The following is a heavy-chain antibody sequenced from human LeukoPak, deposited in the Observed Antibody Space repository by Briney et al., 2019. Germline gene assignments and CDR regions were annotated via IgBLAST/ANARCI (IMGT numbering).Heavy chain of an antibody. Sequence: GGSLRLSCAASGFTVSSNYMSWVRQAPGKGLEWVSVIYSGGSTYYADSVKGRFTISRDDSKNTLYVQMNSLRAEDTAVYYCARALYSSGYFDYWGQGTLVTVSS. J-gene: IGHJ4*02. CDR2: IYSGGST. CDR3: ARALYSSGYFDY. CDR1: GFTVSSNY. V-gene: IGHV3-53*01. D-gene: IGHD6-25*01.